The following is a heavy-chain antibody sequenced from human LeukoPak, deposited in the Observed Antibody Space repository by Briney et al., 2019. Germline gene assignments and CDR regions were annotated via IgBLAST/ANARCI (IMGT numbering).Heavy chain of an antibody. CDR2: ISHDGTVT. J-gene: IGHJ4*02. V-gene: IGHV3-30*18. CDR1: GFTFSSYG. CDR3: AKESTARSPRSFDY. D-gene: IGHD2-2*01. Sequence: GGSLRLSCAASGFTFSSYGMQWVRQAPDKGLEWVAVISHDGTVTYYAESVKGRFTISRDQAKNTVSLQMNSLRVDDTGLYYCAKESTARSPRSFDYWGQGTLVTVSP.